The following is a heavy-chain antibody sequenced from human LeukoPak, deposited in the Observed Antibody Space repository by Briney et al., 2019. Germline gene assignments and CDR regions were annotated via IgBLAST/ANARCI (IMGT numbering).Heavy chain of an antibody. CDR1: GGSISSYY. D-gene: IGHD3/OR15-3a*01. CDR2: ISYSGST. J-gene: IGHJ3*02. Sequence: SETLSLTCTVSGGSISSYYWSWIRQPPGKGLEWIGYISYSGSTNYNPSLKSRVTISVDTSKNQFSLKLSSVTAADTAVYYCARVDESDAFDIWGQGTMVTVSS. CDR3: ARVDESDAFDI. V-gene: IGHV4-59*01.